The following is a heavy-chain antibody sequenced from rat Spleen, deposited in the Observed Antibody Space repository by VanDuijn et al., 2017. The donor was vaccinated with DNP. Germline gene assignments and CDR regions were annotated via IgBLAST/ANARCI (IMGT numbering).Heavy chain of an antibody. CDR3: TTDFERGY. CDR1: GFTFSSFP. Sequence: EVQLVESGGGLVQPGRSMKLSCAASGFTFSSFPMAWVRQAPTKGLEWVATISTSGGSTYYRDSVRGRFTFSRDNAEGTLYLQMDSLRSEDTATYYCTTDFERGYWGQGVMVTVSS. V-gene: IGHV5-46*01. D-gene: IGHD1-11*01. J-gene: IGHJ2*01. CDR2: ISTSGGST.